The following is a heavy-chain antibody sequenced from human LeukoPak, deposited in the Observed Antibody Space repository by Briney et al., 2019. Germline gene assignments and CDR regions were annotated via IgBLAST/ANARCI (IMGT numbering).Heavy chain of an antibody. CDR3: AKEGGYYGSGKGEGKDY. CDR1: GFTFSSYS. D-gene: IGHD3-10*01. Sequence: PGGSLRLSCAASGFTFSSYSMNWVRQAPGKGLEWVSSISSSSSYIYYADSVKGRFTISRDNSKNTLYLQMNSLRAEDTAVYYCAKEGGYYGSGKGEGKDYWGQGTLVTVSS. V-gene: IGHV3-21*04. CDR2: ISSSSSYI. J-gene: IGHJ4*02.